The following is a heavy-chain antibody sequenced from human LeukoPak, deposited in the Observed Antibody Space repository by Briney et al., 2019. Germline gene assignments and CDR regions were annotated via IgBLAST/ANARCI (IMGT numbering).Heavy chain of an antibody. Sequence: GGSLRLSCAASGFTFDDYGMHWVRQTPGKGLEWVAGISWNSADTDYADSVKGRFTISRDNAKNSLYLQMNNLRAEDTALYYCVKGASGDRGRVWFFDLWGRGTLVIVSS. D-gene: IGHD3-10*01. J-gene: IGHJ2*01. CDR3: VKGASGDRGRVWFFDL. CDR2: ISWNSADT. CDR1: GFTFDDYG. V-gene: IGHV3-9*01.